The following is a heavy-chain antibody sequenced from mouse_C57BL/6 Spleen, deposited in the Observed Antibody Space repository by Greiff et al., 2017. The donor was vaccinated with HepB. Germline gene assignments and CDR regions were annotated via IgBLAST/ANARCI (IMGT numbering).Heavy chain of an antibody. CDR3: ARGIYYGNRGYFDV. CDR1: GYTFTSYG. V-gene: IGHV1-58*01. D-gene: IGHD2-1*01. CDR2: IYIGNGYT. Sequence: EVQLQQSGAELVRPGSSVKMSCKTSGYTFTSYGINWVKQRPGQGLEWIGYIYIGNGYTEYNEKFKGKSTLTSDKSSGTAYMQLSSLTSEDSAIYFCARGIYYGNRGYFDVWGTGTAVTVSS. J-gene: IGHJ1*03.